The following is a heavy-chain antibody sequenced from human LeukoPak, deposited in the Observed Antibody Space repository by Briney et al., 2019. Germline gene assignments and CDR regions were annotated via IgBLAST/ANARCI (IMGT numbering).Heavy chain of an antibody. Sequence: GGSLRLSCAASGFSFNTFGMTWVRQAPGKGLEWVSSISSSGRSIYDADSVQGRFTISRDNSKNSLYLRMNSLRAEDTAVYYCARDGYSYGLRVDYWGQGTLVTVSS. CDR3: ARDGYSYGLRVDY. CDR2: ISSSGRSI. CDR1: GFSFNTFG. V-gene: IGHV3-21*01. D-gene: IGHD5-18*01. J-gene: IGHJ4*02.